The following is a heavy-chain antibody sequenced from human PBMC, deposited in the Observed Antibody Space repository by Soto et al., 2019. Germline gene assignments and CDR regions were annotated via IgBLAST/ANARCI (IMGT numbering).Heavy chain of an antibody. Sequence: PGGSLRLSCAASGFTFSSHAMHWVRQAPGKGLEWVAVTSYDGSNKYYADSVKGRFTISRDNSKNTLYLQMNSLRAEDTAVYYCARTLRMNYYYGLDVWGQGTTVTVSS. V-gene: IGHV3-30-3*01. CDR3: ARTLRMNYYYGLDV. CDR1: GFTFSSHA. CDR2: TSYDGSNK. J-gene: IGHJ6*02.